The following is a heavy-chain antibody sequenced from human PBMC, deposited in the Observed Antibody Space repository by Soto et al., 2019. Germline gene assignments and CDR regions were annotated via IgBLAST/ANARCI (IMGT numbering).Heavy chain of an antibody. V-gene: IGHV4-61*08. J-gene: IGHJ5*02. CDR2: IYYNAIT. Sequence: QVKLQESGPGLVKPSETLSLTCTVSGDSVSSGAYYWSWARQPPGKGLEWIGYIYYNAITNYNPSLKSRVTILVDTSKSEISLTLNSVTAADTAVYYCARANIAAAGTIFDPWGQGVLVTVSA. CDR3: ARANIAAAGTIFDP. D-gene: IGHD6-13*01. CDR1: GDSVSSGAYY.